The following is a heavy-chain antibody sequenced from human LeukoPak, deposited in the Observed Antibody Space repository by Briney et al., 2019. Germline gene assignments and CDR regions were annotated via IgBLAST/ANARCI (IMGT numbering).Heavy chain of an antibody. V-gene: IGHV3-23*01. Sequence: PGGSLRLSCAASGFTFSSYAMSWVRQAPGKGLEWVSAISGSGGSTYYADSVKGRFTTSRDNSKNTLYLQMNSLRAEDTAVYYCAKDLSGSYLFDYWGQGTLVTVSS. J-gene: IGHJ4*02. CDR2: ISGSGGST. CDR1: GFTFSSYA. CDR3: AKDLSGSYLFDY. D-gene: IGHD1-26*01.